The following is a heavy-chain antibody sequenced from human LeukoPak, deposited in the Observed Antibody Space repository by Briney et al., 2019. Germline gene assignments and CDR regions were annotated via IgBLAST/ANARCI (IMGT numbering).Heavy chain of an antibody. J-gene: IGHJ4*02. Sequence: GGSLRLSCAASGLIFSSYAMSWVRQAPGKGLEWVSSISGSGGSTYYADSVKGRFTISRDNSKNTLYLQMNGLRAEDTAVYYCAKSPDTMIVVRFDYWGQGTLVTVSS. CDR3: AKSPDTMIVVRFDY. CDR2: ISGSGGST. CDR1: GLIFSSYA. D-gene: IGHD3-22*01. V-gene: IGHV3-23*01.